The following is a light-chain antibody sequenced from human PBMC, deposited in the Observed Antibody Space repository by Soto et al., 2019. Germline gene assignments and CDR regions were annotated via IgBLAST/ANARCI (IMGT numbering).Light chain of an antibody. CDR3: LLYYGGTQGV. V-gene: IGLV7-43*01. CDR1: TGAVTASHY. Sequence: QAVVTQEPSVTVSPGGTVTLTYASSTGAVTASHYPNWFQQKPGQPPRTLFFSTNNRFSWTPARFSGSLLGGKAALTLSDVQPEDEAEYYCLLYYGGTQGVFGGGTKLTVL. J-gene: IGLJ2*01. CDR2: STN.